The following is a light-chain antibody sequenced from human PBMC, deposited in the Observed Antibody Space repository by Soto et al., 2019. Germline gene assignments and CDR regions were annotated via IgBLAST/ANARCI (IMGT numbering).Light chain of an antibody. J-gene: IGKJ5*01. CDR3: QQYGSSPPIT. CDR1: QSVSSSY. V-gene: IGKV3-20*01. Sequence: EKVLTQSPGTLSLSPGERATLSCRASQSVSSSYLAWYQQKPGQAPRLLIYGASSRSTVIPDRFSGSGSGTDFTLTISRLEPEDFAVYYCQQYGSSPPITFGQGTRLEIK. CDR2: GAS.